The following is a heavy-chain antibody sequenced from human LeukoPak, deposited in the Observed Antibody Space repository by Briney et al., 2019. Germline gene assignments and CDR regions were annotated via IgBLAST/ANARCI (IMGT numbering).Heavy chain of an antibody. V-gene: IGHV1-8*03. Sequence: GASVKVSCKASGYTFTSYDINWVRQATGQGLEWMGWMNPNSGNTGYAQKFQGRVTITRNTSISTAYMELSSLRSEDTAVYYCATGVVVPAASPFLFDYWGQGTLVTVSS. CDR3: ATGVVVPAASPFLFDY. J-gene: IGHJ4*02. CDR2: MNPNSGNT. CDR1: GYTFTSYD. D-gene: IGHD2-2*01.